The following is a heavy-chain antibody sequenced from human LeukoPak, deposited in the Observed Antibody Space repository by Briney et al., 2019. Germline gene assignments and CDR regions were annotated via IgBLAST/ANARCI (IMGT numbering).Heavy chain of an antibody. Sequence: AETLSLSCAASGCTISTYTMNWIRQPPGKGLEWVWHITGTSSTIYYADSVKGRFTVYRDNAMNSLYLQMNSLRDEDTAVYYCARVLADSRGWYHFDYWGQGTLVTVSS. CDR3: ARVLADSRGWYHFDY. D-gene: IGHD6-19*01. CDR1: GCTISTYT. V-gene: IGHV3-48*02. CDR2: ITGTSSTI. J-gene: IGHJ4*02.